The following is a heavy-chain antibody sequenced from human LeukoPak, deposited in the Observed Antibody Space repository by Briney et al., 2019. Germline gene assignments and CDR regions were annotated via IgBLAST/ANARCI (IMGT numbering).Heavy chain of an antibody. V-gene: IGHV3-66*01. CDR3: ARDSGYSYGPDYYFDY. D-gene: IGHD5-18*01. CDR1: GFTVRSYY. J-gene: IGHJ4*02. Sequence: SGGSLRLSCAASGFTVRSYYMAWVRQAPGKGLEWVSVIYSGGDTYYADSVKGRFTISRDNSRNMIYLEMTSLKAEDTAVYYCARDSGYSYGPDYYFDYWGQGTLVTVSS. CDR2: IYSGGDT.